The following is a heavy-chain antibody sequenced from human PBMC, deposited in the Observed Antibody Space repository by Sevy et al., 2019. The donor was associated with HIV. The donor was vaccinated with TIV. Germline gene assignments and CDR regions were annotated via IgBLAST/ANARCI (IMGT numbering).Heavy chain of an antibody. CDR3: AKPYRIAVAGYYYYSGMDV. D-gene: IGHD6-13*01. Sequence: GGSLRLSCAVSGFTFDDYAMHWVRQAPGKGLEWVSLISWDGGSTYYADSVKGRFTISRDNNKNSLYLQMNSLRADDTALYYCAKPYRIAVAGYYYYSGMDVWGQGTTVTVSS. J-gene: IGHJ6*02. V-gene: IGHV3-43D*03. CDR1: GFTFDDYA. CDR2: ISWDGGST.